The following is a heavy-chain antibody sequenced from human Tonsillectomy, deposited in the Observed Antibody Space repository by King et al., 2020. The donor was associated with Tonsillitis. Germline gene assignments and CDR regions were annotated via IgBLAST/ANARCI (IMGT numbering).Heavy chain of an antibody. CDR3: ARDLMSGDWNDPLGYFDY. CDR2: ISYDGSEK. CDR1: GFTFSNYA. V-gene: IGHV3-30*04. J-gene: IGHJ4*02. D-gene: IGHD1-1*01. Sequence: VQLVESGGGVVQPGRSLRLSCAASGFTFSNYAMHWVRQAPGKGLEWVAIISYDGSEKYYADSVKGRFTISRDNSKNKMYVQMNSLRAEDTAVYCCARDLMSGDWNDPLGYFDYWGQGTLVTVSA.